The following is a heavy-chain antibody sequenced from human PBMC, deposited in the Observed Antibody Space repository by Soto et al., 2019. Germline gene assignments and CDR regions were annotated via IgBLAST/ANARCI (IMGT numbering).Heavy chain of an antibody. J-gene: IGHJ3*01. V-gene: IGHV3-23*01. CDR1: GFTFSQYA. CDR3: AKSQENTVNDFWNTHDTFDF. CDR2: IDGSGGST. D-gene: IGHD3-3*01. Sequence: EVQLLESGGGSVQPGGSLRLSCAASGFTFSQYAMNWVRQAPGKGLEWVSAIDGSGGSTYYADSVTGRFTISRDNSKNTLFLQVNSVRAEDTAIYYCAKSQENTVNDFWNTHDTFDFWGQGTMVTVSS.